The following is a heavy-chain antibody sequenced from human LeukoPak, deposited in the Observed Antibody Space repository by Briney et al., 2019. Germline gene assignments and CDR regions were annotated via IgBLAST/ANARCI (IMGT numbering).Heavy chain of an antibody. CDR2: INHSGST. D-gene: IGHD6-13*01. J-gene: IGHJ4*02. CDR3: ASIAAAGDFDY. V-gene: IGHV4-34*01. CDR1: GGSFSGYY. Sequence: SETLSLTCAVYGGSFSGYYWSWIRQPPGKGLEWIGEINHSGSTNYNPSLKSRVTISVDTSKNLFSLKLSSVTAADTAVYYCASIAAAGDFDYWGQGTLVTVSS.